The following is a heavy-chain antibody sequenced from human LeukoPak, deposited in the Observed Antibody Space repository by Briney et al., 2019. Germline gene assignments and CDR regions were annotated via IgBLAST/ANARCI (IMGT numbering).Heavy chain of an antibody. Sequence: SETLSLTCSVSGGSISTYHWNWIRKPPGKGLEWIGYMQSSGISNYSPSLKSRVTIFVDTSKNQFVLNLSPVTAADTAVYYCARDKQHSYGRYFDHWGQGMLVTVSS. CDR2: MQSSGIS. J-gene: IGHJ4*02. D-gene: IGHD5-18*01. CDR1: GGSISTYH. CDR3: ARDKQHSYGRYFDH. V-gene: IGHV4-59*01.